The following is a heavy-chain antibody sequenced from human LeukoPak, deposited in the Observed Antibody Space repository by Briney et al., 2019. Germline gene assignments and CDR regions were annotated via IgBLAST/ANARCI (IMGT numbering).Heavy chain of an antibody. V-gene: IGHV4-59*01. D-gene: IGHD3-9*01. Sequence: SETLSLTCTVSGVSISSYYWSWIRQPPGKGLEGIGYIYYSGSTNYNPSLKSRVTISVDTSKNQFSLKLSSVTAADTAVYYCARATYYDILTGYLFDYWGQGALVTVSS. J-gene: IGHJ4*02. CDR1: GVSISSYY. CDR2: IYYSGST. CDR3: ARATYYDILTGYLFDY.